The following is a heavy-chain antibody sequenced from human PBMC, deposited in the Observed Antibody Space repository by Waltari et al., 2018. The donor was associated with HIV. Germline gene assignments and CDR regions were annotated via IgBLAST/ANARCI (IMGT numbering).Heavy chain of an antibody. CDR1: GGSISSSSYY. CDR2: IYYSGST. Sequence: QLQLQESGPGLVKPSETLSLTCTVSGGSISSSSYYWGWIRQPPGKGLEWIGSIYYSGSTYYNPSLKSRVTISVDTSKNQFSLKLSSVTAADTAVYYCARHVLRFLEWLSEGAFDIWGQGTMVTVSS. V-gene: IGHV4-39*01. J-gene: IGHJ3*02. D-gene: IGHD3-3*01. CDR3: ARHVLRFLEWLSEGAFDI.